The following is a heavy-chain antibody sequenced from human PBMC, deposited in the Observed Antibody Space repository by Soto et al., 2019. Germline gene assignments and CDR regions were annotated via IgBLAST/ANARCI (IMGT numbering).Heavy chain of an antibody. CDR2: IYHSGST. D-gene: IGHD6-19*01. J-gene: IGHJ6*02. CDR3: ARGGLIAVAGLYYYYGMDV. CDR1: GGSISSSNW. Sequence: SETLSLTCAVSGGSISSSNWWSWVRQPPGKGLEWIGEIYHSGSTNYNPSLKSRVTISVDKSKNQFSLKLSSVTAADTAVYYCARGGLIAVAGLYYYYGMDVWGQGTTVT. V-gene: IGHV4-4*02.